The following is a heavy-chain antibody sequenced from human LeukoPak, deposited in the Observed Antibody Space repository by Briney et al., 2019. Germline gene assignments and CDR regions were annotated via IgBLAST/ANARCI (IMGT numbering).Heavy chain of an antibody. D-gene: IGHD5-18*01. CDR3: ARGAAMVIGAFDT. CDR1: GGTFSSYA. Sequence: SVKVSCKASGGTFSSYAISWVRQAPGQGLEWMGGIIPIFGTANYAQKFQGRVTITTDESTSTAYMELSSLRSEDTAVYYCARGAAMVIGAFDTWGQGTMVTVSS. CDR2: IIPIFGTA. J-gene: IGHJ3*02. V-gene: IGHV1-69*05.